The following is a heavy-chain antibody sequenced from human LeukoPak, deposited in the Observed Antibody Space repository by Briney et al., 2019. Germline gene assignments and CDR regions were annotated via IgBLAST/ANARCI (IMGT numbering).Heavy chain of an antibody. Sequence: GGSLRLSCAASGFTFNSYWMNWVRQAPGKGLEWVANIKQDGSERYYVDSVKGRFTISRDNAENSLYLQMNSLRAEDTAVYYCATSRTFDYWGQGTLVTVSS. V-gene: IGHV3-7*01. D-gene: IGHD1-7*01. J-gene: IGHJ4*02. CDR2: IKQDGSER. CDR1: GFTFNSYW. CDR3: ATSRTFDY.